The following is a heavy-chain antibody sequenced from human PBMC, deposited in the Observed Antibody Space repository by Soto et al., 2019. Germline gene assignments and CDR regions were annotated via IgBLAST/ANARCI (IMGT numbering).Heavy chain of an antibody. CDR1: GFTFSSYG. CDR2: IWYDGSNK. V-gene: IGHV3-33*01. J-gene: IGHJ1*01. CDR3: ARDTGYCSSTSCSSDEYFQH. Sequence: GGSLRLSCAASGFTFSSYGMHWVRQAPGKGLEWVAVIWYDGSNKYYADSVKGRFTISRDNSKNTLYLQMNSLRAEDTAVYYCARDTGYCSSTSCSSDEYFQHWGQGTLVNVSS. D-gene: IGHD2-2*01.